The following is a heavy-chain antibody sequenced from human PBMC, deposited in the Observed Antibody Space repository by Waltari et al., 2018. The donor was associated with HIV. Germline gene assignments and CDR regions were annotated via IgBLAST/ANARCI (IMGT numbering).Heavy chain of an antibody. CDR3: ACGLEMLTGNYHWFLDV. J-gene: IGHJ2*01. Sequence: QVQLPESGPGLVKPSQPLSLTCTVSRGSIISGDYYWTGIRQPAGKGLEWIGRVYTSGSANDNPSLSSRVPVSLGTSKDQFSLKLTSVTASDTARYYWACGLEMLTGNYHWFLDVWGRGTLVTVSS. CDR1: RGSIISGDYY. D-gene: IGHD3-9*01. V-gene: IGHV4-61*02. CDR2: VYTSGSA.